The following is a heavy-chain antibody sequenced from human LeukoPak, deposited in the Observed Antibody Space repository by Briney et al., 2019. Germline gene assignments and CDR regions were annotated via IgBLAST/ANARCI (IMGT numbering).Heavy chain of an antibody. V-gene: IGHV3-48*04. J-gene: IGHJ4*02. CDR2: ISSRSSTI. Sequence: GGSLRLSCAASGFTFSSYSMNWVRQAPGKGLQWVSYISSRSSTIYYADSVKGRFTISTDNAKNSLYLQMNSLRAEDTAVYYCARDSQSHPLDYWGQGTLVTVSS. CDR1: GFTFSSYS. CDR3: ARDSQSHPLDY.